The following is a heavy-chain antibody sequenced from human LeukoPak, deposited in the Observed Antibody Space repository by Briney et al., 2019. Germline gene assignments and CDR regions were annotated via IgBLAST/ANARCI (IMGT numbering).Heavy chain of an antibody. J-gene: IGHJ3*02. D-gene: IGHD2-15*01. V-gene: IGHV5-51*01. Sequence: GESLKISCKGSGYSFTSYWIGWVRQMPGKGLEWMEIIYPGDSDTRYSPSFQGQVTISADKSISTAYLQWSSLKASDTAMYYCARRPHCSGGSCDPREEAFDIWGQGTMVTVSS. CDR2: IYPGDSDT. CDR1: GYSFTSYW. CDR3: ARRPHCSGGSCDPREEAFDI.